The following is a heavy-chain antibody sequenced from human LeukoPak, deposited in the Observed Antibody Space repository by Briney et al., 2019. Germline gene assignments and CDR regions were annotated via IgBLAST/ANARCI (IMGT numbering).Heavy chain of an antibody. CDR3: ARDRPNWGIDC. CDR2: ISSGSNAI. Sequence: GGSVTLSCVASGFTFNRHHMNWLRQAPGKGLMGCSYISSGSNAIDCVDSVKGRFTMSRDNAKNSLFLQMNSLRDEDTAVYYCARDRPNWGIDCWGQGTLVTVSS. CDR1: GFTFNRHH. J-gene: IGHJ4*02. D-gene: IGHD7-27*01. V-gene: IGHV3-48*02.